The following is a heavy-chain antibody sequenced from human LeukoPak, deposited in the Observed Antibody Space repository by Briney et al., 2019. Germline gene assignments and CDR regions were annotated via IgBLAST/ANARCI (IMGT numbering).Heavy chain of an antibody. CDR3: ARDADVGIYLDY. D-gene: IGHD1-14*01. V-gene: IGHV3-48*03. Sequence: PGGSLRLSCTASGFTFSIYEMTWVRQVPGKGLEWVPYIDSSAETSYYMDSVKGRFTISRDNAKNSLYLHMNSLRAEDTAIYYCARDADVGIYLDYWGQGTLVTVSS. CDR2: IDSSAETS. CDR1: GFTFSIYE. J-gene: IGHJ4*02.